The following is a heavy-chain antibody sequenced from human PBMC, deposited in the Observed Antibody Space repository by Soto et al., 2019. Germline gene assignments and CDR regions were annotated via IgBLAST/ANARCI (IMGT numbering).Heavy chain of an antibody. D-gene: IGHD3-3*01. J-gene: IGHJ6*03. CDR2: FDPEDGET. V-gene: IGHV1-24*01. CDR1: GYTLTELS. Sequence: ASVEVSCKVSGYTLTELSMHWVRQAPGNGLEWMGGFDPEDGETIYAQKFQGRVTMTEDTSTDTAYMELSSLRSEDTAVYYCATETRFWSGYPNPFRYYYYYMDVWGKGTMVTVSS. CDR3: ATETRFWSGYPNPFRYYYYYMDV.